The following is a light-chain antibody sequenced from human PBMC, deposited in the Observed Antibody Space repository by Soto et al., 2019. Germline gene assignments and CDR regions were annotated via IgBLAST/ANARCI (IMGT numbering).Light chain of an antibody. CDR2: EVS. V-gene: IGLV2-14*01. CDR3: SSYTTTKALL. J-gene: IGLJ2*01. Sequence: QSALTQPASVSGAPGQSITISCTGSSSDVGGYNYVSWYQQHPDQDPKLMIYEVSNRPSGVSNRFSGSKSGNTASLTISGLQAEDEADYYCSSYTTTKALLFGGGTKLTVL. CDR1: SSDVGGYNY.